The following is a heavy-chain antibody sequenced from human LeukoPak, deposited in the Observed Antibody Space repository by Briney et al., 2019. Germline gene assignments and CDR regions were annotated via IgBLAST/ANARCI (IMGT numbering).Heavy chain of an antibody. J-gene: IGHJ4*02. Sequence: PSETLSLTCAVSGYSISSAYYWGWIRQPPGKGLEWIGTIYHSGSTYYNPSLKSRVTISLDTSKNQFSLKLSSVTAADTAVYYCARHFGVATRVPFDYWGQGTLVTVSS. CDR1: GYSISSAYY. V-gene: IGHV4-38-2*01. CDR3: ARHFGVATRVPFDY. D-gene: IGHD3-3*01. CDR2: IYHSGST.